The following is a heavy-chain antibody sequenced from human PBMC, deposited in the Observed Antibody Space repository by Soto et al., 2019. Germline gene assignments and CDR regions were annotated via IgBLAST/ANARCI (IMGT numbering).Heavy chain of an antibody. CDR3: AREDYYDSSGYYYYYGMDV. Sequence: GDSLKISCKGSGYSFTSYWISWVRQMPGKGLEWMGRIDPSDSYTNYSPSFQGHVTISADKSISTAYLQWSSLKASDTAMYYCAREDYYDSSGYYYYYGMDVWGQGTTVTVSS. J-gene: IGHJ6*02. V-gene: IGHV5-10-1*01. CDR1: GYSFTSYW. CDR2: IDPSDSYT. D-gene: IGHD3-22*01.